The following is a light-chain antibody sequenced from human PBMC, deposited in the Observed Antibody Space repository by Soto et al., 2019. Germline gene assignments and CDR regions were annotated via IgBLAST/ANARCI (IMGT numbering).Light chain of an antibody. CDR2: GNN. CDR3: QSWDSSLIGSNV. J-gene: IGLJ1*01. Sequence: QSVLTQPPSVSGAPGQRVTISCTGSSSNIGADYGVHWYQQLPGTAPKLLIYGNNNRPSGVPDRFSGSKSGTSASLAISRLQAEDEADYFCQSWDSSLIGSNVFGTGTKLTVL. V-gene: IGLV1-40*01. CDR1: SSNIGADYG.